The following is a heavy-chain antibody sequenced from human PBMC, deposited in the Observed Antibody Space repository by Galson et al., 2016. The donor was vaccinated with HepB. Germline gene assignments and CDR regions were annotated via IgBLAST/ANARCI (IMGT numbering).Heavy chain of an antibody. CDR3: ARVRSGYSGYANPYYYGMDV. CDR1: GDSVSSNSAT. CDR2: TYYRSKWYN. J-gene: IGHJ6*02. Sequence: ISGDSVSSNSATWNWIRQSPSRGLEWLGRTYYRSKWYNDYALSVKSRITINPDTSKNQFSLQLNSVTPEDTAVYCCARVRSGYSGYANPYYYGMDVWGQGTTVTVSS. V-gene: IGHV6-1*01. D-gene: IGHD5-12*01.